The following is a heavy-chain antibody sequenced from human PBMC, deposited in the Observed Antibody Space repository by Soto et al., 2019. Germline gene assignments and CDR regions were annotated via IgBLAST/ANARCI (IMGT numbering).Heavy chain of an antibody. Sequence: SQTLSLTCAISGDSVSSNSAAWNWIRQSPSRGLEWLGRTYYRSKWYNDYAVSVKSRITINPDTSKNQFSLQLNYVTPEDTAVYYCERDWVYSSSAGTNWFDPWGQGTLVTVSS. CDR2: TYYRSKWYN. CDR1: GDSVSSNSAA. V-gene: IGHV6-1*01. D-gene: IGHD6-6*01. J-gene: IGHJ5*02. CDR3: ERDWVYSSSAGTNWFDP.